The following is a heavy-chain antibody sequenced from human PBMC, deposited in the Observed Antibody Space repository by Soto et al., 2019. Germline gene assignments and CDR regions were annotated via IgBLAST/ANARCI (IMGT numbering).Heavy chain of an antibody. J-gene: IGHJ5*02. CDR1: GGTFSRYT. D-gene: IGHD3-10*01. CDR3: ARGSIIVRGAPSWFVP. V-gene: IGHV1-69*02. CDR2: IITVAAIA. Sequence: QVQMVQSGAEVKKPGSSVKVSCKASGGTFSRYTINWVRQAPGHGLECMGRIITVAAIATYTKNFQGRISPIAARATYTQMFEGRVTITVDKSSTTAYMVLSSFRSDDTAVYYCARGSIIVRGAPSWFVPWCQGTLVTVSS.